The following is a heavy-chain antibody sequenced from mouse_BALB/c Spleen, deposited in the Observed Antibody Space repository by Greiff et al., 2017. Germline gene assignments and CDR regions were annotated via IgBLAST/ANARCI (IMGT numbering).Heavy chain of an antibody. J-gene: IGHJ4*01. CDR3: ARWSNYLYAMDY. CDR2: INPGSGGT. V-gene: IGHV1-54*01. Sequence: QVQLQQSGAELVRPGTSVKVSCKASGYAFTNYLIEWVKQRPGQGLEWIGVINPGSGGTNYNEKFKGKATLTADKSSSTAYMQLSSLTSDDSAVYFCARWSNYLYAMDYWGQGTSVTVSS. D-gene: IGHD2-1*01. CDR1: GYAFTNYL.